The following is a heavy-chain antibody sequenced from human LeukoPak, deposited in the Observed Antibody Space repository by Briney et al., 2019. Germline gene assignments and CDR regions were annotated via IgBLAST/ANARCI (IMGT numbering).Heavy chain of an antibody. J-gene: IGHJ4*02. Sequence: SETLSLTCTVSGGSISSGTYYWGWVRQPPGKGLEWIGSISYSGSTKYNPSLKSRITISVDTSKNHFSLKLNSVTAADTAIYYCARQRTVVTPEFFDYWGQGTLVIVSS. CDR1: GGSISSGTYY. CDR3: ARQRTVVTPEFFDY. D-gene: IGHD4-23*01. V-gene: IGHV4-39*01. CDR2: ISYSGST.